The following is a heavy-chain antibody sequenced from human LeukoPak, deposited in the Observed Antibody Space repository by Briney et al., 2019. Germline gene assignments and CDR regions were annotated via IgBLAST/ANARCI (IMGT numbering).Heavy chain of an antibody. CDR3: ASLRRDGYNCNY. CDR1: GGSISSGDYY. V-gene: IGHV4-30-4*08. D-gene: IGHD5-24*01. CDR2: IYYSGST. J-gene: IGHJ4*02. Sequence: PSQTLSLTCTVSGGSISSGDYYLSWIRQPPGKGLEWIGYIYYSGSTYYNPSLKSRITISVDTSKNQFSLKLSSVTAADTAVYYCASLRRDGYNCNYWGQGTLVTVSS.